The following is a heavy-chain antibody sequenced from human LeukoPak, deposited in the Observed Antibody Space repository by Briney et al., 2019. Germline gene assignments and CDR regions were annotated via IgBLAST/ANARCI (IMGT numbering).Heavy chain of an antibody. Sequence: GGSLRLSCVASRFTSSTYWTSWVRPAPGEGLEWVANINKVGSKKVYADSMEGRFTVSRDNAKESLYLQLNSLRADQTAVYYGAKWGPHCVGDYCPALDSWGQGTLVTVSS. V-gene: IGHV3-7*01. CDR3: AKWGPHCVGDYCPALDS. J-gene: IGHJ4*02. CDR2: INKVGSKK. D-gene: IGHD2-21*02. CDR1: RFTSSTYW.